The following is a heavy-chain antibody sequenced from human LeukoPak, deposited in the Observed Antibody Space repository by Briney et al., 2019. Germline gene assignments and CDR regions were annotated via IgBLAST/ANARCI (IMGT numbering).Heavy chain of an antibody. V-gene: IGHV1-69*13. J-gene: IGHJ3*02. CDR1: GGTFSSYA. D-gene: IGHD6-13*01. CDR3: ARDNPRVKEQLVPNSFDI. Sequence: SVKVSCKASGGTFSSYAISWVRQAPGQGLEWMGGIIPIFGTANYAQKFQGRVTITADESTSTAYMELSSLRSEDTAVYYCARDNPRVKEQLVPNSFDIWGEGTMVTVSS. CDR2: IIPIFGTA.